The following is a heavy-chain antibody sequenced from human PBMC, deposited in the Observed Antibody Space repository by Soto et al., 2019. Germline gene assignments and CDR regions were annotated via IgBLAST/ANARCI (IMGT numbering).Heavy chain of an antibody. V-gene: IGHV4-34*01. J-gene: IGHJ4*02. CDR1: GGSFSGYY. CDR2: INHSGTT. Sequence: SETLSLTCAVSGGSFSGYYGTWIRQAPGKGLEWIGEINHSGTTNYNPSLKSRVSVSVDTSKNQFSLKLTSVTAADTCVYYCARGRRWGQSVKGLDSWGQGTLVTVSS. CDR3: ARGRRWGQSVKGLDS. D-gene: IGHD3-16*01.